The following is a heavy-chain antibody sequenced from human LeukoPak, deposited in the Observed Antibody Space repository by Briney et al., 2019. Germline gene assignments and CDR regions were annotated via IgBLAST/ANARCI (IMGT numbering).Heavy chain of an antibody. CDR3: ASGITIRDLDY. D-gene: IGHD3-10*01. V-gene: IGHV3-21*01. CDR2: ISSSSSYI. J-gene: IGHJ4*02. CDR1: GFTFSSYS. Sequence: GGSLRLSCAASGFTFSSYSMNWVRQAPGKGLELVSSISSSSSYIFYADSVKGRFTVSRDNAKNSLFLQMISLRAENTAVYYCASGITIRDLDYWGQGTLVTVSS.